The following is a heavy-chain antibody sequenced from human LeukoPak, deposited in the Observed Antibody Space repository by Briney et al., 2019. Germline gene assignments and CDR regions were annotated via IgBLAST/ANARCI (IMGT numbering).Heavy chain of an antibody. V-gene: IGHV4-59*12. J-gene: IGHJ5*02. D-gene: IGHD3-10*01. CDR2: IYYGGST. CDR3: ARDMVRGQNWFDP. Sequence: PSETLSLTCTVSVGSISSYYWSWIRQPPGKGLEGMGYIYYGGSTNYNPSLKSRVSISVDTYKNQFSLKLSSVSDADTAVYYCARDMVRGQNWFDPWGQGTLVTVSS. CDR1: VGSISSYY.